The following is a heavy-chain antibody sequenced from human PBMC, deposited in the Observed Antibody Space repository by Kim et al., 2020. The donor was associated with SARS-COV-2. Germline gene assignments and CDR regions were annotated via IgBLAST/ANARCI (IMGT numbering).Heavy chain of an antibody. Sequence: GGSLRLSCAASGFTFSSYSMNWVRQAPGKGLEWVSSISSSSSYIYYADSVKGRFTISRDNAKNSLSLQMNSLRAEDTAVYYCARDRVYYDFWATTPQDYWGQGTLVTVSS. V-gene: IGHV3-21*01. D-gene: IGHD3-3*01. CDR2: ISSSSSYI. CDR3: ARDRVYYDFWATTPQDY. J-gene: IGHJ4*02. CDR1: GFTFSSYS.